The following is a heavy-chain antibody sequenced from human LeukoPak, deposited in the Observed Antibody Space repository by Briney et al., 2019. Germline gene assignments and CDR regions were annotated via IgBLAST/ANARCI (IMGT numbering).Heavy chain of an antibody. CDR3: AKDVRSSWYDNFDY. Sequence: GGSLRLSCAASGFTFSSYGMHWVRQAPGKGLEWVAVISYDGSNKYYADSVKGRFTISRDNSKNTLYLQMNSLRAEDTAVYYCAKDVRSSWYDNFDYWGQGTLVTVSS. D-gene: IGHD6-13*01. V-gene: IGHV3-30*18. J-gene: IGHJ4*02. CDR2: ISYDGSNK. CDR1: GFTFSSYG.